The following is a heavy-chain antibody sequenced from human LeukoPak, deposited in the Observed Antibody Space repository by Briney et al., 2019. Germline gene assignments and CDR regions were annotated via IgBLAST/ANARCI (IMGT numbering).Heavy chain of an antibody. CDR3: ARHGGSWTFDY. J-gene: IGHJ4*02. Sequence: SETLSLTCTVSVGSISSYYWSWIRQPAGKGLEWIGRVYSSGNTNYNPSFKSRVTMSVDTSKNQFSLKLSSVTAADTAVCFCARHGGSWTFDYWGQGTLVTVSS. D-gene: IGHD6-13*01. CDR2: VYSSGNT. V-gene: IGHV4-4*07. CDR1: VGSISSYY.